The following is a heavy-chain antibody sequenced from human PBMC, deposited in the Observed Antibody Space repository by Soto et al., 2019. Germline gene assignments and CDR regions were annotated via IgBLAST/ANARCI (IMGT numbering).Heavy chain of an antibody. J-gene: IGHJ2*01. D-gene: IGHD3-3*01. V-gene: IGHV3-7*01. Sequence: VGSLRLSCARSGFTFCRHWMTWVRQAPGKGLEWVANIKEDGSEIYYVDSVKGRFTISRDNAKNSVYLRMNSLRAEDTALYYCVFVNDGANTEIYTLSTRRSSDL. CDR2: IKEDGSEI. CDR1: GFTFCRHW. CDR3: VFVNDGANTEIYTLSTRRSSDL.